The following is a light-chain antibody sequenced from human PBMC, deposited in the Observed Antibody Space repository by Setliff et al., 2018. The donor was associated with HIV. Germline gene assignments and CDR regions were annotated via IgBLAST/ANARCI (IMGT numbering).Light chain of an antibody. V-gene: IGLV2-14*03. J-gene: IGLJ1*01. Sequence: QSVLTQPASVSGSPGQSITISCTGTSSDVGRYNYVSWYQQRPGKTPKLIIYDVSKWPSGVSNRFSASKSGNTASLTISGLQTEDEADYYCCSYTSISTYVFGTGTKVTVL. CDR2: DVS. CDR3: CSYTSISTYV. CDR1: SSDVGRYNY.